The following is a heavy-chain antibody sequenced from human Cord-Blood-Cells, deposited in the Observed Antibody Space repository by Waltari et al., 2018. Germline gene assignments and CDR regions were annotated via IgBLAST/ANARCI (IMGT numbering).Heavy chain of an antibody. CDR1: GGSISSGDYY. V-gene: IGHV4-30-4*01. CDR3: AREGLGFSYWYFDL. J-gene: IGHJ2*01. CDR2: IYYSGST. Sequence: QVQLQESGPGLVKPSQTLSLTCTVSGGSISSGDYYWSWIRQPPGKGLEWIGYIYYSGSTYYNPSLKSRVTRSVDPSKNQFSLKLSSVTAADTAVYHCAREGLGFSYWYFDLWGRGTLVTVSS. D-gene: IGHD3-9*01.